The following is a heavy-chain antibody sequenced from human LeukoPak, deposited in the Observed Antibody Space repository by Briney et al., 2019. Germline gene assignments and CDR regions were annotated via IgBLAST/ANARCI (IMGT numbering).Heavy chain of an antibody. V-gene: IGHV3-21*01. J-gene: IGHJ3*02. D-gene: IGHD3-22*01. CDR1: GFSFSSFS. CDR2: ISSSSSYI. CDR3: ARVLAPASNYYDSSGYTLGEAFDI. Sequence: PGGSLRLSCAASGFSFSSFSMNWVRQAPGKGLEWVSSISSSSSYIYYADSVKGRFTISRDNAKNSLYLQMNSLRAEDTAVYYCARVLAPASNYYDSSGYTLGEAFDIWGQGTMVTVSS.